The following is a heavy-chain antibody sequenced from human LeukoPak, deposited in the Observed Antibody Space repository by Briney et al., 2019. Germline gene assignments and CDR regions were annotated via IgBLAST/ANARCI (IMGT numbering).Heavy chain of an antibody. V-gene: IGHV4-59*01. J-gene: IGHJ3*02. Sequence: SGTLSLTCTVPGASISSSYWSWIRQPPRKRLEWIGYIYYNGNTNSNPSLKSRVTISADTSKNQFSLRLSSVTAADSAVYYCVRGNYDNRGYSNAFDIWGQGAMVTVSS. D-gene: IGHD3-22*01. CDR3: VRGNYDNRGYSNAFDI. CDR2: IYYNGNT. CDR1: GASISSSY.